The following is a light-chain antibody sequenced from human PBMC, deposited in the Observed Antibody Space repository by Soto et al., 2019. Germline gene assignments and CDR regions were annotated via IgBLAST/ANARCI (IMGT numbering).Light chain of an antibody. CDR1: QSIGVY. Sequence: DVQLTQSPSSLSASVGDTVTINCRASQSIGVYLHWYQQKPGKAPNLLIHAASSLQGGVPSRFGGRGSGTDFTLTISSLQPEDFATYYCQQSSRTPRTFGQGTKVECK. V-gene: IGKV1-39*01. J-gene: IGKJ1*01. CDR2: AAS. CDR3: QQSSRTPRT.